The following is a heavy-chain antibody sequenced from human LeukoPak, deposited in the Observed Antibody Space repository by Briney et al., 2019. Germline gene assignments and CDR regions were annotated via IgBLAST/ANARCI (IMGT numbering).Heavy chain of an antibody. CDR2: INWNGGST. Sequence: PGGSLRLSCAASGFTFSSYAMSWVRQAPGKGLEWVSGINWNGGSTGYADSVKGRFTIPRDNAKNSLYLQMNSLRAEDTALYYCARVSSGSYYRDYYYYYYMDVWGKGTTVTVSS. D-gene: IGHD1-26*01. J-gene: IGHJ6*03. CDR3: ARVSSGSYYRDYYYYYYMDV. V-gene: IGHV3-20*04. CDR1: GFTFSSYA.